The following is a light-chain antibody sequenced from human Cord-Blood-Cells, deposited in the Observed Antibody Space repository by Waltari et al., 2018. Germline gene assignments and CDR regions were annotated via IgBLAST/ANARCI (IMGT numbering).Light chain of an antibody. CDR3: QQYYSTPPT. J-gene: IGKJ4*01. CDR1: QSVLYSSNNKNY. V-gene: IGKV4-1*01. Sequence: DIVMTQSPDSLAVSLGERATINCKSSQSVLYSSNNKNYLAWYQQKPGQPPKLLIYWASTRESGVPDRFSGSGSGTDFTLTISRLQAEDVAVYYCQQYYSTPPTFGGGTKVAIK. CDR2: WAS.